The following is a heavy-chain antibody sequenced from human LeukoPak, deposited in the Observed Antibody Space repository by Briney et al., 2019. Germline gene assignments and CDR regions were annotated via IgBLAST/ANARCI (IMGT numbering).Heavy chain of an antibody. J-gene: IGHJ3*02. CDR2: IYYSGST. Sequence: SETLSLTCTVSGGSISSSSYSWGWIRQPPGKGLEWIGSIYYSGSTYYNPSLKSRVTISVDTSKNQFSLKLSSVTAADTAVYYCARRYCSGGSCTDAFDIWGQGTMVTVSS. D-gene: IGHD2-15*01. CDR3: ARRYCSGGSCTDAFDI. V-gene: IGHV4-39*01. CDR1: GGSISSSSYS.